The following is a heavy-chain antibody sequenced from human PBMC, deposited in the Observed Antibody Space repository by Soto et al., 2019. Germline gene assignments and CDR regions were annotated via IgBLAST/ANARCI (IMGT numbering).Heavy chain of an antibody. V-gene: IGHV1-69*13. CDR3: ARSFPDGCSGAACYQDY. Sequence: GASVKVSCKASGGTFSSYAISWVRQAPGQGLEWMGGIIPIFGTANYAQKFQGRVTITADESTSTAYLELSSLRSEDTAVYYCARSFPDGCSGAACYQDYWGQGTLVTVSS. CDR2: IIPIFGTA. D-gene: IGHD2-15*01. CDR1: GGTFSSYA. J-gene: IGHJ4*02.